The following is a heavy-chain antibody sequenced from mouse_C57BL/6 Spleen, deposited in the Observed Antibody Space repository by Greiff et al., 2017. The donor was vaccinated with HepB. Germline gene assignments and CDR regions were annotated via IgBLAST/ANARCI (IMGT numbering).Heavy chain of an antibody. CDR1: GYTFTDYN. CDR2: INPNNGGT. D-gene: IGHD1-1*01. CDR3: ARALDPYYGSSLYYAMDY. V-gene: IGHV1-22*01. Sequence: EVKLQESGPELVKPGASVKMSCKASGYTFTDYNMHWVKQSHGKSLEWIGYINPNNGGTSYNQKFKGKATLTVNKSSSTAYMELRSLTSEDSAVYYCARALDPYYGSSLYYAMDYWGQGTSVTVSS. J-gene: IGHJ4*01.